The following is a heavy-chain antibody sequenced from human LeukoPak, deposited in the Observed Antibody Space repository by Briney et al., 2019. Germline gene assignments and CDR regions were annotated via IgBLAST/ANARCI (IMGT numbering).Heavy chain of an antibody. Sequence: ASVKVSCKASGYIFTGYYLHWVRQAPGQGLEWMGWSNPSSGGTNYAQKFQGRVTMTRDTSTSTVYMDLTSLRSEDTAVYYCAREAPGGYFDYWAQGTLVTVSS. J-gene: IGHJ4*02. V-gene: IGHV1-2*02. CDR3: AREAPGGYFDY. D-gene: IGHD3-16*01. CDR2: SNPSSGGT. CDR1: GYIFTGYY.